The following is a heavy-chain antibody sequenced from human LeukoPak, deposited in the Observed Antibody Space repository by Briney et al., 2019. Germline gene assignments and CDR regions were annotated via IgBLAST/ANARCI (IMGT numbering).Heavy chain of an antibody. J-gene: IGHJ5*02. V-gene: IGHV3-7*01. CDR1: GFTVSSNY. CDR3: ARVHYDSSGYYEGRSFWFDP. CDR2: IKQDGSEK. Sequence: GGSLRLSCAASGFTVSSNYMSWVRQAPGKGLEWVANIKQDGSEKYYVDSVKGRFTISRDNAKNSLYLQMNSLRAEDTAVYYCARVHYDSSGYYEGRSFWFDPWGQGTLVTVSS. D-gene: IGHD3-22*01.